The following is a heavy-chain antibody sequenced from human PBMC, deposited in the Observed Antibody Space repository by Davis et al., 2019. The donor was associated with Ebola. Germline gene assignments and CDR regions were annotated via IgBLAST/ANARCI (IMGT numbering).Heavy chain of an antibody. CDR2: IYYCGST. V-gene: IGHV4-61*05. CDR3: ARGATVTTSYFDY. J-gene: IGHJ4*02. CDR1: GGSISSSSYY. D-gene: IGHD4-17*01. Sequence: SETLSLTCTVSGGSISSSSYYWGWIRQPPGKGLEWIGYIYYCGSTNYNPSLKSRVTISVDTSKNQFSLKLSSVTSADTAVYYCARGATVTTSYFDYWGQGTLVTVSS.